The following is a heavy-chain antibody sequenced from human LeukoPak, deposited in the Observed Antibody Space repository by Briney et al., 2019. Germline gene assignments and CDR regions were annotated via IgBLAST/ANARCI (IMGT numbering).Heavy chain of an antibody. Sequence: ASVKVSCKASGYMFTDYYLHWVRQAPGQGLEWMGWINPNTGDTNYAQNFQGRVTMTRDTSVSTAYMELSSLRSEDTALYSCARDVRHAFDIWGQGTMVVVSS. CDR1: GYMFTDYY. CDR3: ARDVRHAFDI. J-gene: IGHJ3*02. CDR2: INPNTGDT. V-gene: IGHV1-2*02.